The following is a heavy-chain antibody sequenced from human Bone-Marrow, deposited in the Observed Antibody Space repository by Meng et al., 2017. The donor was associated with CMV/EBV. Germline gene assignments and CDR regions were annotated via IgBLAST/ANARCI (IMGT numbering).Heavy chain of an antibody. CDR1: GFTFSSYA. J-gene: IGHJ4*02. CDR2: ISYDGSNK. CDR3: ARGLMGGYDYFVGRTDY. V-gene: IGHV3-30-3*01. Sequence: GESLKISCAASGFTFSSYAMHWVRQAPGKGLEWVAVISYDGSNKYYADSVKGRFTISRDNAKNSLYLQMNSLRAEDTAVYYCARGLMGGYDYFVGRTDYWGQGTLVTVSS. D-gene: IGHD5-12*01.